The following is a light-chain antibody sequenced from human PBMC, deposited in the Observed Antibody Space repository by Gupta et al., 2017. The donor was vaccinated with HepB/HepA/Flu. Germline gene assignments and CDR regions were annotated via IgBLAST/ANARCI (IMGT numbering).Light chain of an antibody. CDR1: PSVSSSY. V-gene: IGKV3-20*01. CDR3: QQYGSSPLT. Sequence: VLTQSPGTLSLSPGARATLSCRASPSVSSSYLAWYQQKPGQAPRLLIYGASSRATGIPDMFSGSGSGTDFTLTISRLEPEDFAVYYCQQYGSSPLTFGPGTKVDIK. CDR2: GAS. J-gene: IGKJ3*01.